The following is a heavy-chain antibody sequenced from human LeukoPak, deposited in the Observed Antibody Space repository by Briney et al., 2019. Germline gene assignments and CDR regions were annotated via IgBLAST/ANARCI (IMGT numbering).Heavy chain of an antibody. D-gene: IGHD3-10*01. CDR1: GGTFSSYA. J-gene: IGHJ4*02. CDR2: IIPILGIA. CDR3: AREDDFTSLRGGYFDY. V-gene: IGHV1-69*04. Sequence: SVKVSCKASGGTFSSYAISWVRQAPGQGLEWMGRIIPILGIANDAQKFQGRVTITADKSTSTAYMELSSLRSEDTAVYYCAREDDFTSLRGGYFDYWGQGTLVTVSS.